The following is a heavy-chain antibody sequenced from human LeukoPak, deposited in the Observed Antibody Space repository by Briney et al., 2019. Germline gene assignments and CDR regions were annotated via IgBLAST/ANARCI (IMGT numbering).Heavy chain of an antibody. CDR2: INAGNGNT. CDR3: AREYSSGWYPFDY. J-gene: IGHJ4*02. Sequence: ASVKVSCKASGYTFTSYAMHWVHQAPGQRLEWMGWINAGNGNTKYSQEFQGRVTITRDTSASTAYMELSSLRSEDMAVYYCAREYSSGWYPFDYWGQGTLVTVSS. V-gene: IGHV1-3*03. D-gene: IGHD6-19*01. CDR1: GYTFTSYA.